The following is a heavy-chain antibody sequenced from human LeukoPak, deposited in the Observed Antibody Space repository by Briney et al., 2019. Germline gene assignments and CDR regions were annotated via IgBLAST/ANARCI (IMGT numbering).Heavy chain of an antibody. CDR2: IYYSGST. CDR3: ARESRGYSGYDPNGGFDY. CDR1: GGSISSYY. Sequence: SETPSLTCTVSGGSISSYYWSWIRQPPGKGLEWIGYIYYSGSTNYNPSLKSRVTISVDTSKNQFSLKLSSVTAADTAVYYCARESRGYSGYDPNGGFDYWGQGTLVTVSS. D-gene: IGHD5-12*01. J-gene: IGHJ4*02. V-gene: IGHV4-59*01.